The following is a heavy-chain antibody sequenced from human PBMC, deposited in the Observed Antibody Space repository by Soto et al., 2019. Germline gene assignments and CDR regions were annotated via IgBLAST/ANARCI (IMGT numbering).Heavy chain of an antibody. D-gene: IGHD4-17*01. CDR3: ARDLQVYRYGDYPRY. J-gene: IGHJ4*02. CDR1: GFTFSSYG. CDR2: IWYDGSNK. V-gene: IGHV3-33*01. Sequence: QVQLVESGGGVVQPGRSLRLSCAASGFTFSSYGMHWVRQAPGKGLEWVAVIWYDGSNKYYADSVKGRFTISRDNSKNTLYLQIDSLRAEDTAGYFWARDLQVYRYGDYPRYWGQGTLVTVSS.